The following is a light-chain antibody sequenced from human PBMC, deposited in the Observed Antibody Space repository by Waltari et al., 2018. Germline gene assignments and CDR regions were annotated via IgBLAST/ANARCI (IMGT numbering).Light chain of an antibody. CDR1: QGISNS. Sequence: DLQMTQSPPSLSASVGDRVSLTCRASQGISNSLALYPQKPGKAPKLLLYAASRLESGVPPRLSSSGAGADYALTISSLQPDDFATYYCQQYYRTLASTFGGGTKVDIK. J-gene: IGKJ4*02. V-gene: IGKV1-NL1*01. CDR3: QQYYRTLAST. CDR2: AAS.